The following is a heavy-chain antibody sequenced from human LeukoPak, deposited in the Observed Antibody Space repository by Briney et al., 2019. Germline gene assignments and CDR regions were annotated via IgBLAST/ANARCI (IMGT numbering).Heavy chain of an antibody. CDR3: AKTDGYTSGWSGIDY. V-gene: IGHV3-33*06. CDR1: GFTFSSYG. J-gene: IGHJ4*02. D-gene: IGHD6-19*01. Sequence: GGSPRLSCAASGFTFSSYGMHWGRQAPHERLEWGAVIWYDGSNKYYADSVKGRFPISRDNSKNTLYLQMNSLRVEDTAVYYCAKTDGYTSGWSGIDYWGQGTLVTVST. CDR2: IWYDGSNK.